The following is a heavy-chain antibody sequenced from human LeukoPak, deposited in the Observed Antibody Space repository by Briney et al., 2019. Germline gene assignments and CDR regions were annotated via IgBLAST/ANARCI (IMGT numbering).Heavy chain of an antibody. D-gene: IGHD3-22*01. V-gene: IGHV4-39*01. CDR2: IYYSGST. CDR1: GDSVSRSDSY. Sequence: SETLSLTCSVSGDSVSRSDSYWDWIRQPPGKGLEWIGSIYYSGSTYYNPSLKSRVTISVDTSKNQFSLKLSSVTAADTAVYYCASAVDTMIVVDPPDAFDIWGQGTMVTVSS. J-gene: IGHJ3*02. CDR3: ASAVDTMIVVDPPDAFDI.